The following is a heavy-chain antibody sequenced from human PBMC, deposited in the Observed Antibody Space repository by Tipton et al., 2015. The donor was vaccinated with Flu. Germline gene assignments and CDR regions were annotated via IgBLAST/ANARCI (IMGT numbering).Heavy chain of an antibody. CDR1: GGSIRGYV. CDR2: IYDTGSS. CDR3: ARDKTGLDGSFQYQFDY. V-gene: IGHV4-59*01. J-gene: IGHJ4*02. Sequence: GLVKPSETLSLTCTVSGGSIRGYVWTWIRQPPGKGLEWIGYIYDTGSSYYTPSLNSRVTMSVDPSKNHLSLRLRSVTAADTAVYYCARDKTGLDGSFQYQFDYWGQGALVTVSS. D-gene: IGHD2-2*01.